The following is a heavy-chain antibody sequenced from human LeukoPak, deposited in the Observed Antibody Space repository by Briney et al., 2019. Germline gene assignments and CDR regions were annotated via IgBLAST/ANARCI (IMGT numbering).Heavy chain of an antibody. CDR2: ISPHGDIE. CDR3: SKINNNDDY. D-gene: IGHD1/OR15-1a*01. J-gene: IGHJ4*02. Sequence: GRSLRLSCAASGFTFTTFGIHWVRQAPGKGLEWVAAISPHGDIEYYTDSVKGQFTISRDDSKNMIYLQMNILRGEDSAVYYCSKINNNDDYWGQGNLVTVSS. V-gene: IGHV3-30*18. CDR1: GFTFTTFG.